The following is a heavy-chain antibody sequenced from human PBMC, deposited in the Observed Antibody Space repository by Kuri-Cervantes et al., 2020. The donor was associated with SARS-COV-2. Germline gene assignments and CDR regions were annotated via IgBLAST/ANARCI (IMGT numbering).Heavy chain of an antibody. J-gene: IGHJ4*02. D-gene: IGHD3-3*01. CDR1: GGSISSSNW. V-gene: IGHV4-4*02. CDR3: ARAGTIFGVVIQNFDY. Sequence: SETLSLTCAVSGGSISSSNWWSWVRQPPGKGLEWIGYIYYSGSTNYNPSLKSRVTISVDTSKNQFSLKLSSVTAADTAVYYCARAGTIFGVVIQNFDYWGQGTLVTVSS. CDR2: IYYSGST.